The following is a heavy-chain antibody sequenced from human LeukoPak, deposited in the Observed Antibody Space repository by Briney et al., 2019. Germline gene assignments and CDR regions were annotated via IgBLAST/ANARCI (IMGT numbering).Heavy chain of an antibody. D-gene: IGHD6-19*01. J-gene: IGHJ4*02. CDR3: AKIRSEGSGQPLAFDF. V-gene: IGHV3-23*01. Sequence: GGSLRLSCAASKFTFSNYAMNWVRQAPGKGLEWVSGISTNVGRTYYADSVKGRFTISRDNSKNTLYLQMNTLRAEDTAVYYCAKIRSEGSGQPLAFDFWGQGTLVTVPS. CDR1: KFTFSNYA. CDR2: ISTNVGRT.